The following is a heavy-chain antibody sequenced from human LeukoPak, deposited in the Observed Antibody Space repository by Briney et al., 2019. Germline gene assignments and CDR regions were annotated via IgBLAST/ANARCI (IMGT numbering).Heavy chain of an antibody. V-gene: IGHV3-64*01. J-gene: IGHJ4*02. Sequence: GGSLRLSCAASGFTFSDYGMHWVRQAPGKGLEYVSTISSNGGSTYYANSVKGRFTASRDNSKNTLYLQMGSLRAEDMAVYYCARDSSSRPFDYWGQGTLVTVSS. CDR2: ISSNGGST. D-gene: IGHD6-19*01. CDR3: ARDSSSRPFDY. CDR1: GFTFSDYG.